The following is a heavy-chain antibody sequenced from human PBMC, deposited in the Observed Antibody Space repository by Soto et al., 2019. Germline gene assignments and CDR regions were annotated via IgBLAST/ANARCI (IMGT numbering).Heavy chain of an antibody. CDR3: ARDPSNSGSLRRLVDY. D-gene: IGHD1-26*01. V-gene: IGHV1-18*04. J-gene: IGHJ4*02. CDR1: GYTFTSYG. CDR2: ISAYNGNT. Sequence: GASVKVSCKASGYTFTSYGISWVRQAPGQGLEWMGWISAYNGNTNYAQKLQGRVTMTTDTSTSTAYMELRSLRSDDTAVYYCARDPSNSGSLRRLVDYWGQGTLVTVSS.